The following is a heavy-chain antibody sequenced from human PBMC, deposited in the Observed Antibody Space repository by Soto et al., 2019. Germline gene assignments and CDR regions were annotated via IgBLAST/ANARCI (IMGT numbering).Heavy chain of an antibody. CDR1: GGTFSSYA. Sequence: GASVKVSCKASGGTFSSYAISWVRQAPGQGLEWMGGIIPIFGTANYAQKFQGRVTITADKSTSTAYMELSSLRSEDTAVYYCAVMVRGGMDVWGQGTTVTVSS. CDR2: IIPIFGTA. D-gene: IGHD3-10*01. V-gene: IGHV1-69*06. CDR3: AVMVRGGMDV. J-gene: IGHJ6*02.